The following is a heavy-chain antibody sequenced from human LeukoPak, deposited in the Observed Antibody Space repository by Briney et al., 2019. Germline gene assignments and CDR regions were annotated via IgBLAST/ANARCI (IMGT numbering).Heavy chain of an antibody. CDR1: GFSFSSYW. Sequence: PGGSLRLSCAASGFSFSSYWMHWVRQAPGKGPVWVSLISNDESTIIYADSVKGRFTISRDNAKNMLYLQMSSLRAEDTAVYYCAKDILTYYYGSGSYFDYWGQGTLVTVSS. CDR3: AKDILTYYYGSGSYFDY. V-gene: IGHV3-74*01. D-gene: IGHD3-10*01. CDR2: ISNDESTI. J-gene: IGHJ4*02.